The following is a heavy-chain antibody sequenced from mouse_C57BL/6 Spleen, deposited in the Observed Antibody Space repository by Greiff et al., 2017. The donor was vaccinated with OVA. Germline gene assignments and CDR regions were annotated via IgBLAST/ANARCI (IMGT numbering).Heavy chain of an antibody. V-gene: IGHV2-4*01. CDR3: AKGNYGNSFYAMDY. Sequence: VQLVESGPGLVQPSQSLSITCTVSGFSLTSYGVHWVRQPPGKGLEWLGVIWSGGSTDYNAAFISRLSISKDNSKSQVFFKMNSLQADDTAIYYCAKGNYGNSFYAMDYWGQGTSVTVSS. CDR1: GFSLTSYG. D-gene: IGHD2-1*01. CDR2: IWSGGST. J-gene: IGHJ4*01.